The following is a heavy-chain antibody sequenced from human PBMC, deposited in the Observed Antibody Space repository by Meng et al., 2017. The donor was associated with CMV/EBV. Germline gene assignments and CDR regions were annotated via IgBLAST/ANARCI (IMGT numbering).Heavy chain of an antibody. J-gene: IGHJ6*02. V-gene: IGHV3-33*01. CDR1: GFTFSSYG. CDR3: ARDRILVPSAYYGMDV. D-gene: IGHD2-2*01. Sequence: GESLKISCAASGFTFSSYGMHWVRQAPGKGLEWVAVIWYDGSNKYYADSAKGRFTISRDNSKNTLYLQMNSLRAEDTAVYYCARDRILVPSAYYGMDVWGQGTTVTVSS. CDR2: IWYDGSNK.